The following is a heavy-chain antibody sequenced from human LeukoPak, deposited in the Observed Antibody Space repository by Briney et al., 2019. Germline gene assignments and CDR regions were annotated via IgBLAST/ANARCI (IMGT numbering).Heavy chain of an antibody. CDR3: ARAPITSPFYFDY. V-gene: IGHV3-53*01. CDR1: GFTVSSNY. CDR2: IYSGGST. J-gene: IGHJ4*02. D-gene: IGHD2-2*01. Sequence: GGSLRLSCAASGFTVSSNYMSWVRQAPGKGLEWVSVIYSGGSTYYADSVRGRFTISRDNAKNSLYLQMDSLRAEDTALYYCARAPITSPFYFDYWGQGTLVTVSS.